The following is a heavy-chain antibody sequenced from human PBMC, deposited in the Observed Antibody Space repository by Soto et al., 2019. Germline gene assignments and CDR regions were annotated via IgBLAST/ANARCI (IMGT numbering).Heavy chain of an antibody. CDR3: ATTVANYNIYYFDY. CDR1: GFTFTSYW. CDR2: IKQDGSEK. D-gene: IGHD4-17*01. V-gene: IGHV3-7*01. Sequence: GGSLRLSCAASGFTFTSYWMSWVRQAPGKGLEWVANIKQDGSEKYYVDSVKGRFTISRDNAKNSLYLQMNSLRAEDTAVYFCATTVANYNIYYFDYWGQGTLVTVSS. J-gene: IGHJ4*02.